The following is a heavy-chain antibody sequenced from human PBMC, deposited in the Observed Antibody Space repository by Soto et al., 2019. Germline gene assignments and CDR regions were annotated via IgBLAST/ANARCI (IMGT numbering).Heavy chain of an antibody. V-gene: IGHV1-3*01. Sequence: ASVKVSCKASGYTFTSYAIHWVRQAPGQRLEWMGWINAGNGNTKYSQKFQDRVTITRDTSASTAYMELSSLRSEDTAVYYCARVPRQWLAFDYWGQGTLVTVSS. D-gene: IGHD6-19*01. J-gene: IGHJ4*02. CDR3: ARVPRQWLAFDY. CDR2: INAGNGNT. CDR1: GYTFTSYA.